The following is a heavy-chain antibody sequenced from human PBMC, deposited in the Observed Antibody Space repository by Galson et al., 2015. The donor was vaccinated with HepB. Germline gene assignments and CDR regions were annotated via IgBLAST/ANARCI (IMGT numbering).Heavy chain of an antibody. CDR2: ISFDGNRI. CDR3: AKSPIVVPAVYFDY. J-gene: IGHJ4*02. CDR1: GFTFTTYT. V-gene: IGHV3-30*04. Sequence: SLRLSCAASGFTFTTYTVHWVRQAPGKGLEWVATISFDGNRIFYADSVKGRFTISRDNSKNTLYLQMSGLKTEDTAVYYCAKSPIVVPAVYFDYWGQGTLITVSS. D-gene: IGHD2-2*01.